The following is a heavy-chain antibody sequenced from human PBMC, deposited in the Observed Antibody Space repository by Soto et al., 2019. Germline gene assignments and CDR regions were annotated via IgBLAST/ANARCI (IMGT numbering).Heavy chain of an antibody. V-gene: IGHV4-4*02. D-gene: IGHD2-8*02. CDR2: IYPSGST. J-gene: IGHJ4*02. CDR1: DGSISSGNW. Sequence: QVYLQESGPGLVKPSGTLSLTCAVSDGSISSGNWWSWVRQPPGKGLEWIGEIYPSGSTNYNPSFKSRVTISVDKSKSQFSLKLSSVTAADTAVYYCARNSYVTGGGYCDYWGQGTRVTVSS. CDR3: ARNSYVTGGGYCDY.